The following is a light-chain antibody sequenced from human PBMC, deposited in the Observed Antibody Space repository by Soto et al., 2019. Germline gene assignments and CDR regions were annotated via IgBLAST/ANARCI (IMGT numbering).Light chain of an antibody. V-gene: IGLV2-8*01. Sequence: QSVLTQPPSASGSPGQSVTISCTGSSSDVGGYHYVSWYQQHPGKAPKLMIYEVSKRPSGVPDRLSGSKSGNTASLTVSGLQSEDEADYYCSSYGGSNIMVFGGGTKVTVL. CDR3: SSYGGSNIMV. J-gene: IGLJ2*01. CDR1: SSDVGGYHY. CDR2: EVS.